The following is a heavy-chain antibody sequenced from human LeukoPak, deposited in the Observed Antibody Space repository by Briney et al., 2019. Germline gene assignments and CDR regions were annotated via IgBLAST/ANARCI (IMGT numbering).Heavy chain of an antibody. CDR3: ARDRRDTYCSGGSCYFRYYYYMDV. J-gene: IGHJ6*03. CDR1: GFTFSSYW. CDR2: INSDGSST. Sequence: AGESLRLSCPAAGFTFSSYWMHWVRQAPGKGLVWVSRINSDGSSTSYGDSVKGRFTISRDNAKNTLYLKMNSLRAEDTAVYYCARDRRDTYCSGGSCYFRYYYYMDVWGKGTTVTVSS. V-gene: IGHV3-74*01. D-gene: IGHD2-15*01.